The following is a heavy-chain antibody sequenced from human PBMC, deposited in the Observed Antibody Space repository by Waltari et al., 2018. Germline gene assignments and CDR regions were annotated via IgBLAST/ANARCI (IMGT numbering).Heavy chain of an antibody. CDR3: ARELIAVAGTHFDY. J-gene: IGHJ4*02. D-gene: IGHD6-19*01. CDR2: TNAGNGNT. V-gene: IGHV1-3*01. CDR1: GYTFTSSA. Sequence: QVQLVQSGAEVKKPGASVKVSCKASGYTFTSSAMHWVRQAPGQRLEWMGCTNAGNGNTKNSQKCQGRGTSTRDTSASTAYMELSSRRSEDTAVYYCARELIAVAGTHFDYWGQGTLVTVSS.